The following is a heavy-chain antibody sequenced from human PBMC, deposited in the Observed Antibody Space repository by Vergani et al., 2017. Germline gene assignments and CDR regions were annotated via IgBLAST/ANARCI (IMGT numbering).Heavy chain of an antibody. CDR2: IIPIFGTA. D-gene: IGHD4-17*01. V-gene: IGHV1-69*12. CDR3: ATVTTSVSYYDYYYMDV. CDR1: GGTFSSYA. J-gene: IGHJ6*03. Sequence: QVQLVQSGAEVKKPGSSVKVSCKASGGTFSSYAISWVRQAPGQGLEWMGGIIPIFGTANYAQKFQGRVTITADESPSTADMELSSLISEDTAVYYCATVTTSVSYYDYYYMDVWGKGTTVTVSS.